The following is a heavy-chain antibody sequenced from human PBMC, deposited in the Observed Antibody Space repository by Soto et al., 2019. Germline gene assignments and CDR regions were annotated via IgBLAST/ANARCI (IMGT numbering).Heavy chain of an antibody. D-gene: IGHD2-8*01. V-gene: IGHV3-48*04. CDR2: ISSSSSTI. CDR1: GFTFSSYS. Sequence: GGSLRLSCAASGFTFSSYSMNWVRQAPGKGLEWVSYISSSSSTIYYADSVKGRFTISRDNAKNSLYLQMNSLRAEDTAVYYCAREVDGTNGVCYYNWFDPWGQGTLVTVSS. J-gene: IGHJ5*02. CDR3: AREVDGTNGVCYYNWFDP.